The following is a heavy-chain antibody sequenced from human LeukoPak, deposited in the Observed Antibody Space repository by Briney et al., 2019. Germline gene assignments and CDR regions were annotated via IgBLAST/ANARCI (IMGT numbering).Heavy chain of an antibody. D-gene: IGHD1-26*01. CDR2: IRYDGSNK. CDR1: GFTFSSYG. Sequence: GGSLRLSCAASGFTFSSYGMHWVRQAPGKGLEWVAFIRYDGSNKYYADSVKGRFTISRDNSKNTLYLQMNSLRAEDTAVYYCAKDHPQWELHRVDYWGQGTLVTVSS. J-gene: IGHJ4*02. V-gene: IGHV3-30*02. CDR3: AKDHPQWELHRVDY.